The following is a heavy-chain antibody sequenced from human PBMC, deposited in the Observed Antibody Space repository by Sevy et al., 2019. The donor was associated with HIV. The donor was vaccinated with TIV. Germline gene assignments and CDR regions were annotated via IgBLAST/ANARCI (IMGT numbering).Heavy chain of an antibody. Sequence: SETLSLTCSVSGGSISSYFWSWIRHPPGKGLEWIGNIYYTGNTDYNPSLKSRVTMSLDTSKNHFSLRLSSVTAADTAVYYCARDLAARPRVFDYWGQGSLVTVSS. CDR2: IYYTGNT. V-gene: IGHV4-59*01. CDR3: ARDLAARPRVFDY. CDR1: GGSISSYF. J-gene: IGHJ4*02. D-gene: IGHD6-6*01.